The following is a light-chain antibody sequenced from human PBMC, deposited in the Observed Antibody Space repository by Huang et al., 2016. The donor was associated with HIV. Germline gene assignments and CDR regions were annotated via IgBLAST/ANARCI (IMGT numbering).Light chain of an antibody. CDR2: DAS. CDR3: QQYNNWPRT. J-gene: IGKJ2*01. V-gene: IGKV3-15*01. Sequence: ERVMTQSPVTLSVSPGERATLSCRASQSISSNLALYQQKPGQAPRLLIYDASTRATDIPARFSGSGSEIEFTLSISSLQSEDVAVYYCQQYNNWPRTFGLGTRLEIK. CDR1: QSISSN.